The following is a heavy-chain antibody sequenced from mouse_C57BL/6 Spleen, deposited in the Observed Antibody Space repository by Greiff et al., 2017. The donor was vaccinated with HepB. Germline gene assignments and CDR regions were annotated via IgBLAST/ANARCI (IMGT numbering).Heavy chain of an antibody. J-gene: IGHJ1*03. CDR2: IYPGDGDT. Sequence: QVQLKESGAELVKPGASVKISCKASGYAFSSYWMNWVKQRPGKGLEWIGQIYPGDGDTNYNGKFKGKATLTADKSSSTAYMQLSSLTSEDSAVYFCARFYYGSRHWYFDVWGTGTTVTVSS. CDR1: GYAFSSYW. V-gene: IGHV1-80*01. D-gene: IGHD1-1*01. CDR3: ARFYYGSRHWYFDV.